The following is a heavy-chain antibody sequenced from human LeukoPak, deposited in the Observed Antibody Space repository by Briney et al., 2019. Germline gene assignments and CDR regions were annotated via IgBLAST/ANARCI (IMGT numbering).Heavy chain of an antibody. CDR1: GFTFSSYE. D-gene: IGHD6-13*01. J-gene: IGHJ3*02. CDR3: AREIAAAGHHDAFDI. V-gene: IGHV3-48*03. Sequence: GGSLRLSCAASGFTFSSYEMNWVRQAPGKGLEWVSYVSSSGSTIYYADSVKGRFTISRDNAKNSLYLQMNSLRAEDTAVYYCAREIAAAGHHDAFDIWGQGTMVTVSS. CDR2: VSSSGSTI.